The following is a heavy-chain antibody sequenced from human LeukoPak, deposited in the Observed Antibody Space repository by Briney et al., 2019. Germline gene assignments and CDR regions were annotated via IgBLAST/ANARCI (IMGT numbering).Heavy chain of an antibody. D-gene: IGHD3-9*01. CDR3: ARVYDILTGYIDY. J-gene: IGHJ4*02. Sequence: PSETLSLTCTVSGGSISSYYRSWIRQPPGKGLEWIGYIYYSGSTNYNPSLKSRVTISVDTSKNQFSLKLSSVTAADTAVYYCARVYDILTGYIDYWGQGTLVTVSS. CDR2: IYYSGST. CDR1: GGSISSYY. V-gene: IGHV4-59*01.